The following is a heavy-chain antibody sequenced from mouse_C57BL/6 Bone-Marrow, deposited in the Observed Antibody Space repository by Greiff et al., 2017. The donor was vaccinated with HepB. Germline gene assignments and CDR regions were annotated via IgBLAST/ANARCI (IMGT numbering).Heavy chain of an antibody. CDR3: ARSGDRWYFDV. CDR1: GFSLTSYG. CDR2: IWSGGST. Sequence: VKVIESGPGLVQPSQSLSITCTVSGFSLTSYGVHWVRQSPGKGLEWLGVIWSGGSTDYNAAFISRLSISKDNSKSQVFFKMNSLQADDTAIYYCARSGDRWYFDVWGTGTTVTVSS. V-gene: IGHV2-2*01. J-gene: IGHJ1*03.